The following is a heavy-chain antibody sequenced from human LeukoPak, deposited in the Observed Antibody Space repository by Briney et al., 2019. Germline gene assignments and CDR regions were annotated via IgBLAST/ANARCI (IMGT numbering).Heavy chain of an antibody. J-gene: IGHJ4*02. CDR3: ARDRPYGGKGDFDY. Sequence: PGGSLRLSCAASGFSFSVYWMHWVRQAPGKGPVWLSVIHTDGSTYSSDSVKGRFTISRDNSKNTLFLQMNSLRVEDTAVYYCARDRPYGGKGDFDYWGQGTLVTVSS. CDR2: IHTDGST. D-gene: IGHD4-23*01. V-gene: IGHV3-66*01. CDR1: GFSFSVYW.